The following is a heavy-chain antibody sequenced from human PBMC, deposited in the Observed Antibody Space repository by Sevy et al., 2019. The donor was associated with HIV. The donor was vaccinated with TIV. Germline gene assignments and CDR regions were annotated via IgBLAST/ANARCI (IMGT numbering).Heavy chain of an antibody. D-gene: IGHD3-3*01. J-gene: IGHJ3*02. V-gene: IGHV3-7*03. CDR3: ARDTYYDFWSNYSGDAFDI. Sequence: GGSLRLSCAASGFSFSRYWMSWVRQAPAKGLEWVANIKQDGSEKYYVDSAKGRFTISRDNAKNSLYLQMNSLRAEDTAVYYCARDTYYDFWSNYSGDAFDIWGQGTMVTVSS. CDR2: IKQDGSEK. CDR1: GFSFSRYW.